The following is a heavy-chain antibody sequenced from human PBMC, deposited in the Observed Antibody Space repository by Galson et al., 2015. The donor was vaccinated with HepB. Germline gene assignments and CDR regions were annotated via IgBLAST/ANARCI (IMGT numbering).Heavy chain of an antibody. CDR3: ARAYCSGGSCYSGMDV. D-gene: IGHD2-15*01. CDR1: GFTFSSYD. CDR2: IGTAGDT. J-gene: IGHJ6*04. Sequence: SLRLSCAASGFTFSSYDMHWVRQATGKGLEWVSAIGTAGDTYYPGSVKGRFTISRENAKNSLYLQMNSLRAGDTAVYYCARAYCSGGSCYSGMDVWGKGTTVTVSS. V-gene: IGHV3-13*01.